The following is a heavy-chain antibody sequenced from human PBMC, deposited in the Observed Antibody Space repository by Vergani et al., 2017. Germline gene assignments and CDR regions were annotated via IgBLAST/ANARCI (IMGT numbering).Heavy chain of an antibody. Sequence: EVQLVQSGAEVKKPGATMKISCKVSGYTFTDHYMHWVKQAPGKGLEWMGLVDPEDGETIYAEKFKGRVTIAADTSTDTAHLELRSLRSDDTAVYYCARDLGGYWGQGTLVTVSS. CDR3: ARDLGGY. CDR2: VDPEDGET. D-gene: IGHD2-15*01. J-gene: IGHJ4*02. CDR1: GYTFTDHY. V-gene: IGHV1-69-2*01.